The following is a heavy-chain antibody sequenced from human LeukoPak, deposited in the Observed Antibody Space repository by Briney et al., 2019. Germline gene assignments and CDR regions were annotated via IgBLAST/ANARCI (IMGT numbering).Heavy chain of an antibody. CDR3: AKDAGGNAAYYFDY. CDR2: IRYEGSNK. Sequence: GGSLRLSCAASGFTFSSYGIHWVRQGPGKGREWGAFIRYEGSNKYYADSVKGRLTSSREKTKNNLYLQMNSLRAEDTAVYYCAKDAGGNAAYYFDYWGQGTLVTVSS. V-gene: IGHV3-30*02. J-gene: IGHJ4*02. CDR1: GFTFSSYG. D-gene: IGHD4-23*01.